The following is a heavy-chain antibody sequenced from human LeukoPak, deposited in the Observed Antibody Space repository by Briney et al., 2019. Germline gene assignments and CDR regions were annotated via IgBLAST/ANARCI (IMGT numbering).Heavy chain of an antibody. CDR2: MYTSGST. V-gene: IGHV4-4*07. J-gene: IGHJ4*02. Sequence: QTSETLSLTCTVSGGSINSYYWSWIRQPAGKGLEWIGRMYTSGSTNNNPSLKSRVTMSVDTSKNQFSLKLSSVTAADTAVYYCARGNVLRYFDWLFTLDYWGQGTLVTVSS. D-gene: IGHD3-9*01. CDR1: GGSINSYY. CDR3: ARGNVLRYFDWLFTLDY.